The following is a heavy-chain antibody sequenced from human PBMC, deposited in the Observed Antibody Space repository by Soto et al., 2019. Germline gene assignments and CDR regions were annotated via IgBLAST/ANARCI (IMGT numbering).Heavy chain of an antibody. CDR3: ARAINGYDFWSRGHYYYYYYMDV. Sequence: ASVKVSCKASGYTFTSYDINWVRQATGQGLEWMGWMNPNSGNTGYAQKFQGRVTMTRNTSISTAYMDLSSLRSEETAVYYCARAINGYDFWSRGHYYYYYYMDVWGKGTTVTVSS. D-gene: IGHD3-3*01. V-gene: IGHV1-8*01. CDR1: GYTFTSYD. CDR2: MNPNSGNT. J-gene: IGHJ6*03.